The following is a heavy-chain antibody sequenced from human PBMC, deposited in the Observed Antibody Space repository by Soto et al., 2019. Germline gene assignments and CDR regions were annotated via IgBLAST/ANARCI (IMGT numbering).Heavy chain of an antibody. Sequence: GGSLRLSCTASGFNFSDYVVHWVRQAPGRGLEWMAFISFDGSNEYYADFVKGRFTISRDNSKNTIYLQLNSLRADDAAVYFCAREGYYDSRGYPYGIDVWGQGTTVTVSS. D-gene: IGHD3-22*01. CDR1: GFNFSDYV. V-gene: IGHV3-30-3*01. J-gene: IGHJ6*02. CDR3: AREGYYDSRGYPYGIDV. CDR2: ISFDGSNE.